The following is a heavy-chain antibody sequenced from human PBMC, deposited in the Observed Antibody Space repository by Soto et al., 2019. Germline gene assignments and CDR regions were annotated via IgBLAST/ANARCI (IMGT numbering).Heavy chain of an antibody. J-gene: IGHJ2*01. V-gene: IGHV4-59*01. CDR1: GGSISSYF. CDR2: IHYTGRT. Sequence: QVQLQESGPGLVKPSETLSLTCTVSGGSISSYFWSLIRQPPGKGLEWIGYIHYTGRTNYNPSLKSRVTIQVDTSKAQFSLQLSSVTAADPAVNYCASFNWYVDLWGRGTLVTVA. CDR3: ASFNWYVDL.